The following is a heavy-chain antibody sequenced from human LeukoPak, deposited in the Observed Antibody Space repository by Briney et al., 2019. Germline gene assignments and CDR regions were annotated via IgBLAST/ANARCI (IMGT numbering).Heavy chain of an antibody. V-gene: IGHV3-48*03. J-gene: IGHJ3*02. D-gene: IGHD3-10*01. CDR2: IRSSGSTI. Sequence: GGSLRLSCAASGFTFSSYEMNWVRQAPGKGLEWVSYIRSSGSTIYYADSVKGRFTTSRDNAKNSLYLQMNSLRAEDTAVYYCARDLGLWFGSIGGAFDIWGQGTMVTVSS. CDR3: ARDLGLWFGSIGGAFDI. CDR1: GFTFSSYE.